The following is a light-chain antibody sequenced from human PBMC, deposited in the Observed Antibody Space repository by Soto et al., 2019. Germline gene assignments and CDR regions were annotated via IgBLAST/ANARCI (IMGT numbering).Light chain of an antibody. CDR1: QDISNS. CDR3: QQHYTLFT. CDR2: HAS. V-gene: IGKV1-33*01. Sequence: DIQMTQSPSSLSASVGDRVTITCQASQDISNSLNWYQQKPGRAPQLLIHHASNLETGVPSRFSGSGSGTEFTFTISSLQPEDTGTYYCQQHYTLFTFGPGTKVDIK. J-gene: IGKJ3*01.